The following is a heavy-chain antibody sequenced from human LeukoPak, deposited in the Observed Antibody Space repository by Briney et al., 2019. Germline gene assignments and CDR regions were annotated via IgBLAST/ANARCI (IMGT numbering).Heavy chain of an antibody. Sequence: SETLSLTCAVYGGSFSGYYWSWIRQPPGKGLEWIGEIIHSGSTDYNPSLKRRVTISVDTSKNQFSLKLSSVTAADKAVYYCASGRRGASSSWGDSYWGQGTLVTVSS. CDR1: GGSFSGYY. J-gene: IGHJ4*02. V-gene: IGHV4-34*12. CDR3: ASGRRGASSSWGDSY. CDR2: IIHSGST. D-gene: IGHD6-13*01.